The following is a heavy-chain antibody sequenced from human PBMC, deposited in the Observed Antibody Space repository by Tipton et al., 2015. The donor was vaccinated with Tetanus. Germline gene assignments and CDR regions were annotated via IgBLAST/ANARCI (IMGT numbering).Heavy chain of an antibody. J-gene: IGHJ2*01. V-gene: IGHV3-53*01. CDR2: IYSGGST. CDR3: ARGPTTRFFAL. D-gene: IGHD5-12*01. CDR1: GFTVSNNY. Sequence: SLRLSCAAPGFTVSNNYMSWVRQAPGKGLEWVSIIYSGGSTYYADSVKGRFTISRDNSKNTLYLQMNSLRVEDTAIYYCARGPTTRFFALWGRGTLVTVSS.